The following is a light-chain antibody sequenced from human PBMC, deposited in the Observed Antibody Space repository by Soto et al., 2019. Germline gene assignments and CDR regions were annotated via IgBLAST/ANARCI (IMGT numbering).Light chain of an antibody. V-gene: IGKV1-5*01. CDR1: QSISTW. CDR2: DAS. J-gene: IGKJ4*01. Sequence: DIQMTQSPSTLSASVGDRVTITCLASQSISTWLAWYQQKPGKAPELLISDASSLESGVPSRFSGSGSGAEFTLTISSLQPDDFATYYCQQTRSYPSTFGGGTKVDIK. CDR3: QQTRSYPST.